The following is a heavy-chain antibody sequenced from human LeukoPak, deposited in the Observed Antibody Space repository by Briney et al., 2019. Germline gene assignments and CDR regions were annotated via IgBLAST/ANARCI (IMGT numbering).Heavy chain of an antibody. Sequence: GGSLRLSCAASGFTFSSYGMHWVRQAPGKGLEWVAFIRYDGSNRYYADSVKGRFTISRDNSKNTLYLQMNSLRAEDTAVYYCAKDGYDILTGYPWLDYWGQGTLVTVSS. CDR1: GFTFSSYG. CDR2: IRYDGSNR. CDR3: AKDGYDILTGYPWLDY. J-gene: IGHJ4*02. D-gene: IGHD3-9*01. V-gene: IGHV3-30*02.